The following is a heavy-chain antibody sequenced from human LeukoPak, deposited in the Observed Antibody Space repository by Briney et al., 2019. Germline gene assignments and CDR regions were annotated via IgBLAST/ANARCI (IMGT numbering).Heavy chain of an antibody. CDR3: ARGSGYCSGGSCYSFYYYGMDV. Sequence: SETLSHTCAVYGGSFSGYYWSWIRQPPGKGLEWIGEINHSGSTNYNPSLKSRVTISVDTSKNQFSLKLSSVTAADTAVYYCARGSGYCSGGSCYSFYYYGMDVWGQGTTVTVSS. D-gene: IGHD2-15*01. V-gene: IGHV4-34*01. J-gene: IGHJ6*02. CDR1: GGSFSGYY. CDR2: INHSGST.